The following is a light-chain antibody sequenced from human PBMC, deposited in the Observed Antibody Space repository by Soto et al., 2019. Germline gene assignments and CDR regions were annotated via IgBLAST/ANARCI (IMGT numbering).Light chain of an antibody. CDR1: RSVSSSY. Sequence: EIVLTQSPGTLSLSGGERATLSCRASRSVSSSYLAWYQQKPGQAPRLLIYGASSRATGIPDRFSGSGSGTDFTLTISRLEPEDFAVYYCQQYGSSPMYTFGQGTKLEIK. CDR2: GAS. J-gene: IGKJ2*01. CDR3: QQYGSSPMYT. V-gene: IGKV3-20*01.